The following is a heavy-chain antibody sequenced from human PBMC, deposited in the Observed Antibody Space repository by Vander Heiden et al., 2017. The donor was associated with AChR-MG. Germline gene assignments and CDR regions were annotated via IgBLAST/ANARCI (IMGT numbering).Heavy chain of an antibody. Sequence: QVQLVESGGGVVQPGRSLRLSCAASGFTFGSYGMHWVRQAPGKGLEWVAVIWYDGSNKYYADSVKGRFTISRDNSKNTLYLQMNSLRAEDTAVYYCARDRSIAVYYGMDVWGQGTTVTVSS. CDR3: ARDRSIAVYYGMDV. CDR1: GFTFGSYG. D-gene: IGHD6-19*01. J-gene: IGHJ6*02. V-gene: IGHV3-33*01. CDR2: IWYDGSNK.